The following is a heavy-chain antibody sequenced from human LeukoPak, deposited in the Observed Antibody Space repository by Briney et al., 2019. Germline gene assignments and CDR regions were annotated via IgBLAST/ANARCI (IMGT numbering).Heavy chain of an antibody. V-gene: IGHV1-18*01. D-gene: IGHD6-6*01. J-gene: IGHJ4*02. CDR3: ARAPLYGSCEY. CDR2: VSAKSGNT. CDR1: GYTFTNFA. Sequence: ASVKVSCKASGYTFTNFAISWVRQAPGQGLEWMGWVSAKSGNTNYAQKFQGRVTMTTDTSTNTAYMELRSLRSDDTAVYYCARAPLYGSCEYWGQGTLVTVSS.